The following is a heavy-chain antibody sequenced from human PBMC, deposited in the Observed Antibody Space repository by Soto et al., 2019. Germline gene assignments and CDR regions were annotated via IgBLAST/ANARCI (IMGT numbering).Heavy chain of an antibody. CDR3: ARVAGQKNARFDT. CDR2: INPGSDVT. J-gene: IGHJ4*01. D-gene: IGHD1-1*01. Sequence: SVKVSCKASGYSFTKYHIHWVRQAPGQGLEWMGWINPGSDVTNQAQKFQGRVTMTRDTSITTTYMELNSLTSDDTAVYYCARVAGQKNARFDTWG. V-gene: IGHV1-2*02. CDR1: GYSFTKYH.